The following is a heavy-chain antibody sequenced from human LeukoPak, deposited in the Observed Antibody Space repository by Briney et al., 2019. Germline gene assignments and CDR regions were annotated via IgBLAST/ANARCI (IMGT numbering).Heavy chain of an antibody. D-gene: IGHD3-3*01. Sequence: GGSLRLSCAASGFTFSAYGMTWVRQAPGKGLEWVSHISDRGDNTYYADPVQGRFTISRDNAKNSLYLQMNSLRAEDTALYYCARGGYDFWSGYYPSGDYYYYYMDVWGKGTTVTVSS. CDR2: ISDRGDNT. V-gene: IGHV3-23*01. J-gene: IGHJ6*03. CDR1: GFTFSAYG. CDR3: ARGGYDFWSGYYPSGDYYYYYMDV.